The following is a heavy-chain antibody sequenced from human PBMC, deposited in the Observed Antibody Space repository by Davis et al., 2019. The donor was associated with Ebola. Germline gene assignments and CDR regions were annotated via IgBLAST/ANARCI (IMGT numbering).Heavy chain of an antibody. D-gene: IGHD6-6*01. J-gene: IGHJ4*02. CDR2: ISSSSSTI. V-gene: IGHV3-48*04. CDR3: ARGPILAALDY. CDR1: GFTFSSYS. Sequence: GESLKISCAASGFTFSSYSMNWVRQAPGKGLEWVSYISSSSSTIYYADSVKGRFTISRDNAENSLYLQMSSLRAEDTAVYYCARGPILAALDYWGQGTLVIVSS.